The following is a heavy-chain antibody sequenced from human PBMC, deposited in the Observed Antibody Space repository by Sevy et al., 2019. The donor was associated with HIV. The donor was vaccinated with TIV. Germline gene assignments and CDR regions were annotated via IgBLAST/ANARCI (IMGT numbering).Heavy chain of an antibody. CDR3: ARVPTYYYGSSTYFDY. J-gene: IGHJ4*02. CDR2: IGVYNGNS. Sequence: ASVKVSCKASGFSFSSYGFTWVRQAPGQGLEWMGWIGVYNGNSNSAQRLQGSVTLTTDTSTSTVYMELSGLKSDDTAVYYCARVPTYYYGSSTYFDYWGQGTPVTVSS. D-gene: IGHD3-10*01. V-gene: IGHV1-18*01. CDR1: GFSFSSYG.